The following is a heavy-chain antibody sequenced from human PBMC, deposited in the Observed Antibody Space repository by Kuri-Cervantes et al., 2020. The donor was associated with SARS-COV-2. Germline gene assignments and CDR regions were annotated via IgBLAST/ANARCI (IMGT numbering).Heavy chain of an antibody. CDR2: TSYDGSNK. J-gene: IGHJ4*02. CDR1: GFTFSSYA. V-gene: IGHV3-30-3*01. D-gene: IGHD3-9*01. CDR3: ARDGYFDWLFQGDYFDY. Sequence: GGSLRLSCAASGFTFSSYAMHWVRQAPGKGLEWVAVTSYDGSNKYYADSVKGRFTISRDNSKNTLYLQMNSLRAEDTAVYYCARDGYFDWLFQGDYFDYWGQGTLVTVSS.